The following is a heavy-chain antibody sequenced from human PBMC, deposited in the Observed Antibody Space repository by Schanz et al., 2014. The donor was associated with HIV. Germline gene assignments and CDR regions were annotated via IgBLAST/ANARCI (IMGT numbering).Heavy chain of an antibody. CDR3: AKSRGDSWPYGMDV. CDR1: GFSFSNSA. V-gene: IGHV3-23*01. D-gene: IGHD4-17*01. Sequence: EVQLLESGGGLVLSGGPLRLSCAASGFSFSNSAMTWVRQAPGKGPEWVSGISDTGVRTNYADSVKGRLTISRDNSENTLYLQMNSLRAEDTAVYYCAKSRGDSWPYGMDVWGQGTTVTVSS. J-gene: IGHJ6*02. CDR2: ISDTGVRT.